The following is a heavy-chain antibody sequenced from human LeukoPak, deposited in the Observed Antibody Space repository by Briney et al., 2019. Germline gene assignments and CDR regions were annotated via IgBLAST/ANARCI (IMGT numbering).Heavy chain of an antibody. CDR3: AIGVWDGDSSSWFLSWFDP. J-gene: IGHJ5*02. V-gene: IGHV1-69*13. D-gene: IGHD6-13*01. CDR2: IIPIFVTA. CDR1: GGTFSSYA. Sequence: SVKVSCKASGGTFSSYAISWVRQAAGQGLEWMGGIIPIFVTANYAQKFQGRVTITADESTSTAYMELSSLRSEDTTVYYCAIGVWDGDSSSWFLSWFDPWVEGSLVTVSS.